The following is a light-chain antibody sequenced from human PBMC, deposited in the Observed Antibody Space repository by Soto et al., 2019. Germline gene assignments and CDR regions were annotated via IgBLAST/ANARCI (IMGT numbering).Light chain of an antibody. V-gene: IGKV3-20*01. J-gene: IGKJ1*01. CDR1: QSLSTY. CDR2: GIS. Sequence: EIVLTQSPGTLSLSPGERVTLSCRASQSLSTYLAWYQQKPGQAPRLLIYGISSRATGIPDRFSGSGSGTDFTLTISRLEPEDFALYYCQQFEYSPPQWTFGQGTKVEIK. CDR3: QQFEYSPPQWT.